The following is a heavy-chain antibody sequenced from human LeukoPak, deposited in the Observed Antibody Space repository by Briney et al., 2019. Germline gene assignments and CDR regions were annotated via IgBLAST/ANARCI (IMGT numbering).Heavy chain of an antibody. V-gene: IGHV1-8*01. CDR1: GYTFTSYD. Sequence: GASVKVSCKASGYTFTSYDINWVRQATGQGLEWMGWMNPNSGNTGYAQKFQGRVTMTRNTSISTAYMGLSSLRSEDTAVYYCARGSIAVAGTGFDYWGQGTLVTVSS. CDR2: MNPNSGNT. J-gene: IGHJ4*02. D-gene: IGHD6-19*01. CDR3: ARGSIAVAGTGFDY.